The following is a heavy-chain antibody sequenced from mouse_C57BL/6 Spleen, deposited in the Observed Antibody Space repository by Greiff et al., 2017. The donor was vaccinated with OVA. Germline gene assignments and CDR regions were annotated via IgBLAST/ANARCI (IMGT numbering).Heavy chain of an antibody. J-gene: IGHJ2*01. CDR2: INPNNGGT. V-gene: IGHV1-18*01. D-gene: IGHD2-2*01. CDR1: GYTFTDYN. CDR3: DGYDGEYYFDD. Sequence: VQLKESGPELVKPGASVKIPCKASGYTFTDYNMDWVKQSHGKSLEWIGDINPNNGGTIYNQKFKGKATLTVDKSSSTAYMELRSLTSEDTAVYYCDGYDGEYYFDDWGQVTTLTVSS.